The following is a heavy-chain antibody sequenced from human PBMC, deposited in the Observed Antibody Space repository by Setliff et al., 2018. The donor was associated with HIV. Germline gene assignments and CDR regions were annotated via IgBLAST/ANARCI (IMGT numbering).Heavy chain of an antibody. V-gene: IGHV4-61*01. D-gene: IGHD4-17*01. J-gene: IGHJ4*02. Sequence: KASETLSLTCTVSGDFFSSDYYWSWIRQPPGKGLEWIGNMYYSGSTNYNPSLKSRVTISLDTSKNQFSLSLTSVTAADTAFYYCARDNYGDYASYYWGQGTLVTVSS. CDR2: MYYSGST. CDR1: GDFFSSDYY. CDR3: ARDNYGDYASYY.